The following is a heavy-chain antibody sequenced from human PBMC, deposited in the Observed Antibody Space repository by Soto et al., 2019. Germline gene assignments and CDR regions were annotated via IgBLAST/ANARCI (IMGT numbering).Heavy chain of an antibody. CDR3: AKDALMGGLGGCSGRSCYYGDFFDN. V-gene: IGHV3-23*01. Sequence: EVQLLESGGGLVQPGGSLRLSCAASGFTLSSYAMSWVRQAPGKGLEWVSGISGSGGSTDYTDSVKGRFTISRDNAKNTLYLQMNSLRVEATAVYYCAKDALMGGLGGCSGRSCYYGDFFDNWGQGTLVTVSS. CDR1: GFTLSSYA. CDR2: ISGSGGST. J-gene: IGHJ4*02. D-gene: IGHD2-15*01.